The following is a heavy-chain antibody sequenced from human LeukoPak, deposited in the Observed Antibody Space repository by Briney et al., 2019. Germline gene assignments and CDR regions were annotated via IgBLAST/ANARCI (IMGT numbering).Heavy chain of an antibody. D-gene: IGHD2-21*01. CDR3: ATSHDVKTAPYDL. Sequence: SETLSLTCTVSGGSISSYYWSWVRQSPGKGLEWIGYIFTSGWTDYNPSFKSRVTMSVDTSKNQLSMELRFLTAADTAVYYCATSHDVKTAPYDLWGQGTLVTVSS. CDR1: GGSISSYY. J-gene: IGHJ5*02. CDR2: IFTSGWT. V-gene: IGHV4-4*09.